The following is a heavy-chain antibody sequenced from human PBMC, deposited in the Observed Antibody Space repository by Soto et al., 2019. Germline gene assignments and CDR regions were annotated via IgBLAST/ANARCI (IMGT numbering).Heavy chain of an antibody. CDR1: GYTFTSYY. CDR2: INPSGGST. Sequence: ASVKVSCKASGYTFTSYYMHWVRQAPGQGLEWMGIINPSGGSTSYAQKFQGRVTMTRDTSTSTVYMELSSLRSEDTAVYYCVRDLLASYSRENWFDPWGQGTLVTVSS. CDR3: VRDLLASYSRENWFDP. J-gene: IGHJ5*02. V-gene: IGHV1-46*01. D-gene: IGHD3-16*01.